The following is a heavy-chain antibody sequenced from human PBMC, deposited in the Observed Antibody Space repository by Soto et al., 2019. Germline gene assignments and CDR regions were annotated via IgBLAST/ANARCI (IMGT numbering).Heavy chain of an antibody. Sequence: ASVKVSCKASGYTFSGYYMHWVRQAPGQGLEWMGWINPNSGGTNYAQKFQGRVTMTRDTPTSTAYMELSRLRSDDTAVYYCAGYRGIGWYLTYSYYCMDVWGQGTTVTVSS. CDR3: AGYRGIGWYLTYSYYCMDV. D-gene: IGHD6-19*01. CDR1: GYTFSGYY. J-gene: IGHJ6*02. CDR2: INPNSGGT. V-gene: IGHV1-2*02.